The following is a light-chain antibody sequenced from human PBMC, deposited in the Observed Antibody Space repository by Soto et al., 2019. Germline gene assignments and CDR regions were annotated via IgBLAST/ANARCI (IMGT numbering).Light chain of an antibody. CDR3: QQYSSAAT. CDR1: QSVSANH. Sequence: EIVLTQSPGILSLSPGERATLSCRASQSVSANHLAWYQHKPGQAPRLLIFAASSRATGIPDRFSGSGSGTDITLTINRLEPEDFAVYYCQQYSSAATFGQGTKVEIK. CDR2: AAS. V-gene: IGKV3-20*01. J-gene: IGKJ1*01.